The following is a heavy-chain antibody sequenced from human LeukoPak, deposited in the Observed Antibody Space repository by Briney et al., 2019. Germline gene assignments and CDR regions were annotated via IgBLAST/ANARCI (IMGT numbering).Heavy chain of an antibody. Sequence: GGSLRLSCAASGFTFSSYAMTWVRRAPGKGLEWVSGISGSGGSTYYADSVKGRFTISRDNSKNTLYLQMNSLRAEDTAVYYCAKDQGGAAAGTFDPWGQGTLVTVSS. CDR3: AKDQGGAAAGTFDP. J-gene: IGHJ5*02. CDR2: ISGSGGST. D-gene: IGHD6-13*01. V-gene: IGHV3-23*01. CDR1: GFTFSSYA.